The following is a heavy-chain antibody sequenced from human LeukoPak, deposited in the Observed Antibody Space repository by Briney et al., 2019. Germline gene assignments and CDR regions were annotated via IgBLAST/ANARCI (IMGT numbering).Heavy chain of an antibody. CDR1: GFTFSSYS. J-gene: IGHJ4*02. V-gene: IGHV3-43D*03. CDR3: AKDAAAGHYFDY. CDR2: ISWDGGST. D-gene: IGHD6-13*01. Sequence: GGSLRLSCAASGFTFSSYSMNWVRQAPGKGLEWVSLISWDGGSTYYADSVKGRFTISRDNSKNSLYLQMNSLRAEDTALYYCAKDAAAGHYFDYWGQGTLVTVSS.